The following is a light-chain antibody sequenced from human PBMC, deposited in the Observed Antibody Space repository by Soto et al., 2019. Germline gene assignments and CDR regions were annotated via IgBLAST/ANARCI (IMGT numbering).Light chain of an antibody. CDR1: QGIGST. Sequence: EIVITQSPATLSVSPGEGATLSCRASQGIGSTLAWYQQKPGQTPRLLIFGATTRATGVPGRFSGSGSGTDFTLTISRLEPEDLAVYYCQQYETSPLTFGGGTKVDIK. V-gene: IGKV3-15*01. CDR2: GAT. J-gene: IGKJ4*01. CDR3: QQYETSPLT.